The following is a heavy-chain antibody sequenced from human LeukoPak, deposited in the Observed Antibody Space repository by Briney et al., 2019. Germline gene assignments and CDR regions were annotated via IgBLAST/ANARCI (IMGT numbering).Heavy chain of an antibody. CDR1: GGSISSYY. V-gene: IGHV4-59*01. Sequence: PSETLSLTCTVSGGSISSYYWSWIRQSPGKGLEWIGYIYYSGSTNYNPSLKSRVTISVDTSKNQFSLKLSSVTAADTAVYYCARDRGGSPLTSYYYYYGMDVWGQGTTVTVSS. CDR3: ARDRGGSPLTSYYYYYGMDV. CDR2: IYYSGST. J-gene: IGHJ6*02. D-gene: IGHD4-17*01.